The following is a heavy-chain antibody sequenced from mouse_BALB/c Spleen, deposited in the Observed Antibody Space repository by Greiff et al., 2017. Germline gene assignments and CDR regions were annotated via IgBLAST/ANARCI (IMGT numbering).Heavy chain of an antibody. CDR1: GDSITSGY. V-gene: IGHV3-8*02. CDR2: ISYSGST. CDR3: ARLLLRLRYFDV. J-gene: IGHJ1*01. D-gene: IGHD1-2*01. Sequence: EVKLVESGPSLVKPSQTLSLTCSVTGDSITSGYWNWIRKFPGNKLEYMGYISYSGSTYYNPSLKSRISITRDTSKNQYYLQLNSVTTEDTATYYCARLLLRLRYFDVWGAGTTVTVSS.